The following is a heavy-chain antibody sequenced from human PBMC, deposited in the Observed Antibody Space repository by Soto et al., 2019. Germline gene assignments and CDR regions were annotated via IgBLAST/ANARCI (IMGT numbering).Heavy chain of an antibody. Sequence: EVQVVESGGGLVKPGGSPRLSCAASGFTFSTYRMNWVRQAPGKGLEWVSSISGSSTYIYYADSVKGRFTISRDNAKNSLYLQMNSLRGEDTAVYYCARGENSFGPQHWGQGTLVTVSS. V-gene: IGHV3-21*01. D-gene: IGHD3-3*01. CDR3: ARGENSFGPQH. CDR1: GFTFSTYR. CDR2: ISGSSTYI. J-gene: IGHJ1*01.